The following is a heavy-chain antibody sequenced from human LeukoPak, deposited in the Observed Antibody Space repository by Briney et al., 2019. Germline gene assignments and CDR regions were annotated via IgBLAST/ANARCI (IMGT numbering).Heavy chain of an antibody. D-gene: IGHD5-18*01. CDR1: GYTFTSYG. V-gene: IGHV1-18*04. Sequence: GASVKVSCKASGYTFTSYGISWVRQAPGQGLEWMGWISGYNGNTNYAQKVQGRVNMTTDTSTSTAYMELRSLRSDDPAVYYCARAPRGYSYGYLDFWGQGSLVTVSS. CDR2: ISGYNGNT. J-gene: IGHJ4*02. CDR3: ARAPRGYSYGYLDF.